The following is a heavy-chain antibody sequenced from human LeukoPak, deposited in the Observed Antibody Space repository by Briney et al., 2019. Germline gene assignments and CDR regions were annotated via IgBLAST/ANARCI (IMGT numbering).Heavy chain of an antibody. CDR1: GFNFSNAW. Sequence: GGSLRLSCAASGFNFSNAWMSWVRQAPGKGLEWVGRIKSKTDGGTTDYAAPVKGRFTISRDDSKNTLYLQMNSLKTEDTAVYYCTTDPLILWFGELFPSDYWGQGTLVTVSS. J-gene: IGHJ4*02. V-gene: IGHV3-15*01. D-gene: IGHD3-10*01. CDR3: TTDPLILWFGELFPSDY. CDR2: IKSKTDGGTT.